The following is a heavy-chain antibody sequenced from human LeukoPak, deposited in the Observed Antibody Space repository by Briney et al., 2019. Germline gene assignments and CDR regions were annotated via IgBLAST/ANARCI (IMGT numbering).Heavy chain of an antibody. CDR3: ARGQEGVLQNWYFDY. Sequence: SETLSLTCTVSGGSISSYYWSWIRQPAGKGLEWIGRIYTSGSTNYSPSLKSRVTMSVDTSKNQFSLKLSSVTAADTAVYYCARGQEGVLQNWYFDYWGQGTLVTVSS. CDR2: IYTSGST. V-gene: IGHV4-4*07. J-gene: IGHJ4*02. CDR1: GGSISSYY. D-gene: IGHD2-8*01.